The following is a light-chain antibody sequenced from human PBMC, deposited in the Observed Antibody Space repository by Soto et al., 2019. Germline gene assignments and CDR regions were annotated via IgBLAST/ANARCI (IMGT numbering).Light chain of an antibody. CDR2: GVS. J-gene: IGKJ2*01. CDR1: QSVRSNY. Sequence: EIVLTQSPGTLSVSLGERGTLSCKASQSVRSNYLAWYQQKGGQAPRILIYGVSNRATGVPDRFSGNGSGTDFTLSVSRVEPEDFAVYWCQQYSNSPFTFGQGTSLEI. CDR3: QQYSNSPFT. V-gene: IGKV3-20*01.